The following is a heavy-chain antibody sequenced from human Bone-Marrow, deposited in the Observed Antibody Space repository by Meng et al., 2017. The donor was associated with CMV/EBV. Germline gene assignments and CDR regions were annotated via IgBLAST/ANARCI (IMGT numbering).Heavy chain of an antibody. CDR2: ISSRGGYI. Sequence: SCAASGMPFSRYGIDWVRQAAGKRLEWVSAISSRGGYIYYADSVKGQFTISRDNAKNTLYRQMNSLRAEDTAVYYGARGSGSYSNPYYWGQGTLVTVSS. V-gene: IGHV3-21*01. CDR1: GMPFSRYG. J-gene: IGHJ4*02. CDR3: ARGSGSYSNPYY. D-gene: IGHD1-26*01.